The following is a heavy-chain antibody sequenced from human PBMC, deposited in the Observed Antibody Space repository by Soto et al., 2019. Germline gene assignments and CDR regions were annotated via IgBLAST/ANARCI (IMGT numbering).Heavy chain of an antibody. CDR1: GFTFSSYA. D-gene: IGHD2-2*01. V-gene: IGHV3-23*01. J-gene: IGHJ5*02. CDR2: ISGSGGST. Sequence: EVQLLESGGGLVQPGGSLRLSCAASGFTFSSYAMSWVRQAPGKGLEWVAAISGSGGSTYYADSVKGRFTISRDNSKNTLYLQMNSLRAEDTAVYYCSVIVVVQCDPWGRGTLVTVSS. CDR3: SVIVVVQCDP.